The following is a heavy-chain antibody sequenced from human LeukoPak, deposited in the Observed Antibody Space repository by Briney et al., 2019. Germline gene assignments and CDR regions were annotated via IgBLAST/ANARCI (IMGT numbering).Heavy chain of an antibody. Sequence: GGSLRLSCAAFGFTFRNFAMYWVRQAPGKGLEYVSGISKNGGTTSHADSVKGRFTISRDNSKNTLYLQMGSLITEDMAVYYCARESDDAFDIWGQGTVVTVSS. CDR1: GFTFRNFA. CDR2: ISKNGGTT. V-gene: IGHV3-64*02. J-gene: IGHJ3*02. CDR3: ARESDDAFDI.